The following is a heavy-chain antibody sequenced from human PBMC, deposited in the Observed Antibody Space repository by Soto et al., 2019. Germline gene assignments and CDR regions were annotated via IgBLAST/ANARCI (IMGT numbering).Heavy chain of an antibody. D-gene: IGHD5-12*01. Sequence: SETLSLTCTVSGGSISSYYWSWIRQPPGKGLEWIGYIYYSGSTNYNPSLKSRVTISVDTSKNQFSLKLSSVTAADTAVYYCARARYSGYVYFDYWGQGTLVTVSS. V-gene: IGHV4-59*08. CDR2: IYYSGST. CDR1: GGSISSYY. J-gene: IGHJ4*02. CDR3: ARARYSGYVYFDY.